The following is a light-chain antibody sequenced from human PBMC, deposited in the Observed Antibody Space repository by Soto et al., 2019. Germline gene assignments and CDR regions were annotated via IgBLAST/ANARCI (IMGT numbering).Light chain of an antibody. CDR3: QQYDSSRT. CDR1: QSISTW. CDR2: DVS. J-gene: IGKJ1*01. V-gene: IGKV1-5*01. Sequence: DVQMTQSPSTLSASVGDRVTITCRASQSISTWLAWYQQKPGRAPRLLIYDVSNLESGVPSRFSGSGSGTEFTLTITRLQPEDFGIYYCQQYDSSRTFGQGTKVDFK.